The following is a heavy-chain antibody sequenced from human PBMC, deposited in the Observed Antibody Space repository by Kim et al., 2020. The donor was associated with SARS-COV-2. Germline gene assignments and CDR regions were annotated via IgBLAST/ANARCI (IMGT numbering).Heavy chain of an antibody. CDR3: AIGEAGARAH. Sequence: GGSLRLSCAASGFTFSRYWMSWVRQAPGKGLEWVANIKEDGSEKYYVDSVKGRFTISRDNAKNSVYLQMNILRAEDTAVYYCAIGEAGARAHWGQGTLVTVSS. D-gene: IGHD1-26*01. V-gene: IGHV3-7*03. J-gene: IGHJ4*02. CDR2: IKEDGSEK. CDR1: GFTFSRYW.